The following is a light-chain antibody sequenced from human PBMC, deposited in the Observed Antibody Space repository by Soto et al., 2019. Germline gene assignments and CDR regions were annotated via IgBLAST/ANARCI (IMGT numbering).Light chain of an antibody. Sequence: EIVLTQSPGTLSLSPGERATLSCRASQSVSSSYLAWYQQKPGQAPRLLIYAASSRATGIPARFSGSGSGTDFTLTISRLEPEDFAVYYCQQYGSWPYTFGQGTKVEIK. V-gene: IGKV3-20*01. CDR1: QSVSSSY. CDR3: QQYGSWPYT. CDR2: AAS. J-gene: IGKJ2*01.